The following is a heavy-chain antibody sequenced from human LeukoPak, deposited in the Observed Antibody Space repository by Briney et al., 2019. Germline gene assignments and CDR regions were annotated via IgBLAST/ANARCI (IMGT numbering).Heavy chain of an antibody. CDR3: ARDYFADMYYFDY. CDR1: GFTFSSYA. CDR2: ISYDGSNK. J-gene: IGHJ4*02. Sequence: PGGSLRLSCAASGFTFSSYAMHWVRQAPGKGLEWVAVISYDGSNKYYEDSVKGRFTISRDNSKNTLYLQMNSLRAEDTAVYYCARDYFADMYYFDYWGQGTLVTVSS. D-gene: IGHD2/OR15-2a*01. V-gene: IGHV3-30*01.